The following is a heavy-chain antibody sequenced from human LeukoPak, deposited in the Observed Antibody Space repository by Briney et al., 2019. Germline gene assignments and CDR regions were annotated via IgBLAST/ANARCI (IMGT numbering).Heavy chain of an antibody. CDR2: IGTAGDT. V-gene: IGHV3-13*01. Sequence: TGVSLRLSCAASGFTFSSYDMHWVRQATGKGLEWVSAIGTAGDTYYPGSVKGRFTISRENAKNSLYLQMNSLRAGDTAVYYCARARTYCSSTSCSNWFDPWGQGTLVTVSS. D-gene: IGHD2-2*01. CDR3: ARARTYCSSTSCSNWFDP. CDR1: GFTFSSYD. J-gene: IGHJ5*02.